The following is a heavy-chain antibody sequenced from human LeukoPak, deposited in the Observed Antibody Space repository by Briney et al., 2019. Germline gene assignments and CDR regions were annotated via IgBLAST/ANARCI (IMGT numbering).Heavy chain of an antibody. J-gene: IGHJ4*02. Sequence: PGGSLRLSCTARGFTFRSYDIHWIREAPGRGLKWVALVWHEGSNRYYADSVKGRFTIYRDNSKNTVYLQMSSLRAEDTAVYYCERELFSTGSYPDYWGQGTLVTVSS. CDR2: VWHEGSNR. V-gene: IGHV3-33*01. D-gene: IGHD3-10*01. CDR3: ERELFSTGSYPDY. CDR1: GFTFRSYD.